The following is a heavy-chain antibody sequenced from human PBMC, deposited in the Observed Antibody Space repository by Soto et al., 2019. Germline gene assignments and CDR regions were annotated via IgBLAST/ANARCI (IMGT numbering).Heavy chain of an antibody. CDR1: GFTFSTHG. J-gene: IGHJ4*02. CDR3: ARDQTGITTTGGGRIDH. V-gene: IGHV3-30*03. D-gene: IGHD1-20*01. CDR2: VSFDGSNK. Sequence: GGSLRLSCAASGFTFSTHGMHWVRQAPGKGLGCVAIVSFDGSNKYYADSVKGRFTISRDNSKNTLYLQMSGLTPEDTAVYYCARDQTGITTTGGGRIDHWGQGTLVTVSS.